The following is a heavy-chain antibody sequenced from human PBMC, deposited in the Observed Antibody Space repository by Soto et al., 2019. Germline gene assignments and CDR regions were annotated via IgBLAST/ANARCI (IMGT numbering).Heavy chain of an antibody. CDR2: ISWKRASI. V-gene: IGHV3-9*01. Sequence: EVQLVESGGDLVQPGRSLRLSCAASGFSFGDYAMHWVRQAPGKGLEWVSGISWKRASIGYAASVKGRFTISRDNAKKTLYLQMNNLRAEYTALYYCAKSTGGTANGLDVWGQGTAVTVSS. CDR3: AKSTGGTANGLDV. CDR1: GFSFGDYA. D-gene: IGHD2-8*02. J-gene: IGHJ6*02.